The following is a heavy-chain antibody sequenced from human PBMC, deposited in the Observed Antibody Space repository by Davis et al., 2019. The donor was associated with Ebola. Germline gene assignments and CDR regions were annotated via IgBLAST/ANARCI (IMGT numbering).Heavy chain of an antibody. Sequence: HSQTLSLTCAISGDSVSSNNTAWNWIRQSPSRGLEWLGRIYYRSKWYNDYPLSVKSRITINPDSSQNQFSLLLKSVTPEDTAVYYCARGAPRTGDFDHWGQGTLVTVSS. J-gene: IGHJ4*02. CDR1: GDSVSSNNTA. V-gene: IGHV6-1*01. CDR2: IYYRSKWYN. D-gene: IGHD7-27*01. CDR3: ARGAPRTGDFDH.